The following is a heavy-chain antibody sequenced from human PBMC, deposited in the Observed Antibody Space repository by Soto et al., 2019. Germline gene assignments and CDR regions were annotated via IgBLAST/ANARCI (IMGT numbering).Heavy chain of an antibody. CDR3: ARVTSHRIQLWFREKWFDP. CDR1: GDSVSSNSAA. V-gene: IGHV6-1*01. D-gene: IGHD5-18*01. J-gene: IGHJ5*02. Sequence: PSQTLSLTCAISGDSVSSNSAAWNWIRQSPSRGLEWLGRTYYRSKWYNDYAVSVKSRITINPDTSKNQFSLQLNSVTPEDTAVYYCARVTSHRIQLWFREKWFDPWCQGTLVTVSS. CDR2: TYYRSKWYN.